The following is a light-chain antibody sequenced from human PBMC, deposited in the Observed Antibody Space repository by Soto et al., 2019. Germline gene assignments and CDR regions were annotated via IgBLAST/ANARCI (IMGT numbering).Light chain of an antibody. CDR1: QSVSIN. Sequence: EIVLTQSPGTLSLSPGERATLSCRASQSVSINLAWYQQKPGQAPRLIIYDASTRATGIPARFSGSGSGTEFTLTISSLQSKDFAVYYCQQYNNWHPLTFGGGTKVDIK. CDR2: DAS. V-gene: IGKV3D-15*01. J-gene: IGKJ4*01. CDR3: QQYNNWHPLT.